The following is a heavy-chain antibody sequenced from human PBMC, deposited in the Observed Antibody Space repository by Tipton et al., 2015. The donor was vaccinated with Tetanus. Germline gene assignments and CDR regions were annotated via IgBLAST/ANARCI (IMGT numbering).Heavy chain of an antibody. V-gene: IGHV4-34*01. CDR3: ARGVVVTRGGAGDY. D-gene: IGHD3-22*01. CDR1: GGSFSGYY. J-gene: IGHJ4*02. Sequence: GLVKPSETLSLTCAVYGGSFSGYYWSWIRQPPGQGLEWIGEINHSGSTNYNPSLKSRVTISVDTSKNRYSLKLSSVTAADTAVYYCARGVVVTRGGAGDYWGQGTLVTVSS. CDR2: INHSGST.